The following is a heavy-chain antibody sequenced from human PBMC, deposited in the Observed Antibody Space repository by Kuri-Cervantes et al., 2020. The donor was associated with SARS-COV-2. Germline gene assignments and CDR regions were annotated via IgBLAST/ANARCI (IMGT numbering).Heavy chain of an antibody. D-gene: IGHD7-27*01. Sequence: GGSLRLSCAASGFMFNDYAMSWVRQAPGKGLEWVSSISGSGISTDYADSVKGRLTISRDNAKTSLYLQMNSLKPEDTAVYYCAREEGGELGEAFDYWGQGALVTVSS. CDR1: GFMFNDYA. CDR3: AREEGGELGEAFDY. J-gene: IGHJ4*02. V-gene: IGHV3-23*01. CDR2: ISGSGIST.